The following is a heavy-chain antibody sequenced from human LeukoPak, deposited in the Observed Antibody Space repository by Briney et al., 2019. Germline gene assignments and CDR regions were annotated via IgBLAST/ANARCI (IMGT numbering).Heavy chain of an antibody. CDR3: ARDAGTYGSGSYYNPYYYGMDV. D-gene: IGHD3-10*01. Sequence: GGSLRLSCAASGFTVSSNYMSWVRQAPGKGLEWVSVIYSGGSTYYADSVKGRFTISRDNSKNTLYLQTNSLRAEDTAVYYCARDAGTYGSGSYYNPYYYGMDVWGQGTTVTVSS. V-gene: IGHV3-53*01. J-gene: IGHJ6*02. CDR2: IYSGGST. CDR1: GFTVSSNY.